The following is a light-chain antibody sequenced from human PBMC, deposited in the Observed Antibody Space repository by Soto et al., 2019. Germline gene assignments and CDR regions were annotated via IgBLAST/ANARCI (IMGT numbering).Light chain of an antibody. Sequence: DIQMTQSPSTLSSFVGDRVTITCRASQSIGVGLGWYQQKPGKAPKLLIYDASNLQTGVPSRFSGSGSGTEFTLTISSLQPDDFATYYCQQYDVDSGTFGQGTKVDIK. CDR1: QSIGVG. J-gene: IGKJ1*01. V-gene: IGKV1-5*01. CDR2: DAS. CDR3: QQYDVDSGT.